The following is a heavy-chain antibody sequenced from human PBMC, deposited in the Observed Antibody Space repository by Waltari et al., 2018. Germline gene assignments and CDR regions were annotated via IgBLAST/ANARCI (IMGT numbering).Heavy chain of an antibody. V-gene: IGHV3-20*04. Sequence: EELLVVSGGSFLRRGGSLRLPCSPSGFPFTHYNINWVRQAPGKGLEWVAHVDWDGTTTTHADSVKGRFTISRDNSKNSVYLQMTNLRHEDTASYYCARDGPYYYYGLDVWGQGTTVTVSS. CDR3: ARDGPYYYYGLDV. J-gene: IGHJ6*02. CDR2: VDWDGTTT. CDR1: GFPFTHYN.